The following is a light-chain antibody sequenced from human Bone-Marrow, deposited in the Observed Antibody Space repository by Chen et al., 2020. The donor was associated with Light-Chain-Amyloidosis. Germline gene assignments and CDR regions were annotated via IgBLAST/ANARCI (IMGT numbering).Light chain of an antibody. Sequence: EIVLTKSPGTLSLSAGEGANLSCRASQTISSNYLTWYQQKFGQAPRLLIYGSSSRATGIPDRFTGSVSGTDFTLTINRLEPEDFAMYYCQQYGTSPLTFGGGTKVEIK. CDR3: QQYGTSPLT. CDR1: QTISSNY. V-gene: IGKV3-20*01. J-gene: IGKJ4*01. CDR2: GSS.